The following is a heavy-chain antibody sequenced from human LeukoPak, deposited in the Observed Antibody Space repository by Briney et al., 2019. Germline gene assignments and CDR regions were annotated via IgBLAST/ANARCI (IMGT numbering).Heavy chain of an antibody. CDR3: AKGKSRYDSSPVVVPTYAFDI. Sequence: GGSLRLSCAASGFTFSSYAMSWVRQAPGKGLEWVAVISYDGSNKYYADSVKGRFTISRDNSKNTLYLQMNSLRAEDTAVYYCAKGKSRYDSSPVVVPTYAFDIWGQGTMVTVSS. V-gene: IGHV3-30*18. CDR2: ISYDGSNK. J-gene: IGHJ3*02. CDR1: GFTFSSYA. D-gene: IGHD3-22*01.